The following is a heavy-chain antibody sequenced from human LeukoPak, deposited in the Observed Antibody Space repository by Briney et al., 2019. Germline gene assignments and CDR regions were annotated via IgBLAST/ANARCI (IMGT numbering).Heavy chain of an antibody. CDR1: GFRFSSYG. CDR3: AKSLTPYYYDSSGYYTGYDY. CDR2: ITGSTRTT. Sequence: GGSLRLSCAASGFRFSSYGMSWVRQAPGQGLEWVSSITGSTRTTYYADSVKGRFTISRDNSRNTLSLQMNSLRAEDTAVYYCAKSLTPYYYDSSGYYTGYDYWGQGTLVTVSS. D-gene: IGHD3-22*01. V-gene: IGHV3-23*01. J-gene: IGHJ4*02.